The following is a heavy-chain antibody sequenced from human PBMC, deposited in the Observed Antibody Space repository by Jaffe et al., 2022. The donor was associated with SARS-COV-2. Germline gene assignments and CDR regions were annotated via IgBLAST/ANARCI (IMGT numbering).Heavy chain of an antibody. CDR3: ARGGYSGYDADSFDY. CDR1: GGSISSGGYY. Sequence: QVQLQESGPGLVKPSQTLSLTCTVSGGSISSGGYYWSWIRQHPGKGLEWIGYIYYSGSTYYNPSLKSRVTISVDTSKNQFSLKLSSVTAADTAVYYCARGGYSGYDADSFDYWGQGTLVTVSS. D-gene: IGHD5-12*01. J-gene: IGHJ4*02. V-gene: IGHV4-31*03. CDR2: IYYSGST.